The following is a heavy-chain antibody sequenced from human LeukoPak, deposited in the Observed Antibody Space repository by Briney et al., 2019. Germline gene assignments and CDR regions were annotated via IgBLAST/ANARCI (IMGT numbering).Heavy chain of an antibody. CDR3: ARDLPMIVWGLAFDI. CDR1: GGSISSSSYY. CDR2: IYYSGST. D-gene: IGHD3-22*01. V-gene: IGHV4-39*07. Sequence: PSETLSLTCTVSGGSISSSSYYWGWIRQPPGKGLEWIGSIYYSGSTYYNPSLKSRVTISVDTSKNQFSLKLSSVTAADTAVYYCARDLPMIVWGLAFDIWGQGTMVTVSS. J-gene: IGHJ3*02.